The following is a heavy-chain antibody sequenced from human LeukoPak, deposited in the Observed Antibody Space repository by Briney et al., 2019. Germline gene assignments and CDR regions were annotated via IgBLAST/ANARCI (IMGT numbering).Heavy chain of an antibody. Sequence: SETLSLTCAVYGGSFSGYYWSWIRQPPGKGLEWIGEINHCGSTNYNPSLKSRVTISVDTSKNQFSLKLSSVTAADTAVYYCARGRRYGGFLSWGQGTLVTVSS. J-gene: IGHJ4*02. CDR3: ARGRRYGGFLS. CDR2: INHCGST. D-gene: IGHD1-26*01. CDR1: GGSFSGYY. V-gene: IGHV4-34*01.